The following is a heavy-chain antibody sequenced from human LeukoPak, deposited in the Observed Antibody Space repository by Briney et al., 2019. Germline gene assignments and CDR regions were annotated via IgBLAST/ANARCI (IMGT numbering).Heavy chain of an antibody. CDR3: ARGALRYFDWLLYSNLYYYYYYMDV. Sequence: GASVKVSCKASGGTFSSYAISWVRQAPGQGLEWMGGIIPIFGTANYAQKFQGRVTITADESTSTAYMELSSLRSEDTAVYYCARGALRYFDWLLYSNLYYYYYYMDVWGKGTTVTISS. J-gene: IGHJ6*03. CDR2: IIPIFGTA. D-gene: IGHD3-9*01. CDR1: GGTFSSYA. V-gene: IGHV1-69*13.